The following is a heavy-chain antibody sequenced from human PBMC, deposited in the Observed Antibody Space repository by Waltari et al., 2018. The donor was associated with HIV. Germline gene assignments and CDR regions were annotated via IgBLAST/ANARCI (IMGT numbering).Heavy chain of an antibody. V-gene: IGHV4-34*01. J-gene: IGHJ5*01. CDR3: ASRGAPTPVTTDS. CDR2: ISPSRST. CDR1: GGSFSGYY. Sequence: QMQLQQWGAGPLKPSETLSLTCAVQGGSFSGYYGSWIRQPPGKGLEWIGEISPSRSTKYNPSLKSRVTISVDTSKNQFSLRLKSVTAADTAVFYCASRGAPTPVTTDSWGQGTLVIVSS. D-gene: IGHD4-17*01.